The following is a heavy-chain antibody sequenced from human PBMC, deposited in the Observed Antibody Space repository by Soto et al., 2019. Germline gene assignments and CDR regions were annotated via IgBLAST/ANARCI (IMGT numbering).Heavy chain of an antibody. J-gene: IGHJ6*02. CDR2: MNPNSGNT. V-gene: IGHV1-8*01. CDR3: ARAAAAIYYYYRMDV. Sequence: GAAVKVSCKASGYTFTSYDINWVRQATGQGLEWMGWMNPNSGNTGYAQKFQGRVTMTRNTSISTAYMELSSLRSEDTAVYYCARAAAAIYYYYRMDVWGQGTPVTVSS. CDR1: GYTFTSYD. D-gene: IGHD6-13*01.